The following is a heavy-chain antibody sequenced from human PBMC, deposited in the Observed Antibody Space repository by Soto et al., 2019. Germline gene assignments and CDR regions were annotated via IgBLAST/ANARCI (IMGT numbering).Heavy chain of an antibody. V-gene: IGHV3-9*01. CDR2: ISWNSGSV. D-gene: IGHD2-15*01. CDR3: AKTHVGAFDI. J-gene: IGHJ3*02. CDR1: GFTFDDYA. Sequence: PGGSLRLSCAASGFTFDDYAMHWVRQAPGKGLEWVSGISWNSGSVGYADSVKGRFTISRDNAKNSLYLQMNSLRAEDTALYYCAKTHVGAFDIWGQGKMVTVSS.